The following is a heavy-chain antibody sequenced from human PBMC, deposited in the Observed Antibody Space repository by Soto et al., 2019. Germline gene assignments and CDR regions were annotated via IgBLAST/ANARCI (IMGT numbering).Heavy chain of an antibody. D-gene: IGHD2-2*02. CDR3: ARGVVVPAAIRGENWFDP. CDR2: IIPIFGTA. CDR1: GGTFSSYA. Sequence: SVKVSCKASGGTFSSYAISWVRQAPGQGLEWMGGIIPIFGTANYAQKFQGRVTITADESTSTAYMELSSLRSEDTAVYYCARGVVVPAAIRGENWFDPWGQGTLVTVSS. J-gene: IGHJ5*02. V-gene: IGHV1-69*13.